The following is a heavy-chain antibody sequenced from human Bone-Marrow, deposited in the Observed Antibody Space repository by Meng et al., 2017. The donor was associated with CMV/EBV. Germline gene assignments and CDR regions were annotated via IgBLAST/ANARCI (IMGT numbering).Heavy chain of an antibody. D-gene: IGHD5-24*01. CDR1: GGSISSYY. Sequence: ESLKISCTVSGGSISSYYWSWIRQPPGKGLEWIGYIYYSGSTNYNPSLKSRVTISVDTSKNQFSLKLSSVTAADTAVYYCARGRDGYVFDYWGQGTLVTVSS. V-gene: IGHV4-59*01. J-gene: IGHJ4*02. CDR3: ARGRDGYVFDY. CDR2: IYYSGST.